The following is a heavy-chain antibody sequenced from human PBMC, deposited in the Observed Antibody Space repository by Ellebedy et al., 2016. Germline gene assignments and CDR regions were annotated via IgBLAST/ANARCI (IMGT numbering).Heavy chain of an antibody. J-gene: IGHJ4*02. V-gene: IGHV4-4*07. Sequence: SETLSLTXIVSGDSISGYYWIWVRQPAGKGLEWIGRMYSSGSTNYNPSLKSRVTISVDTSKNQFSLKLSSVTAADTAVYYCARGSSVLMVYAIHFDYWGQGTLVTVSS. CDR2: MYSSGST. CDR1: GDSISGYY. D-gene: IGHD2-8*01. CDR3: ARGSSVLMVYAIHFDY.